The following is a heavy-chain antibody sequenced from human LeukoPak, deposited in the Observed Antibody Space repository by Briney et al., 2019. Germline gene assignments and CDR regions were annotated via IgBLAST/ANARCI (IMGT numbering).Heavy chain of an antibody. CDR2: INAGNGNT. CDR1: GYTFTSYA. Sequence: GASVKVSCKASGYTFTSYAMHWVRQAPGQRLEWMGWINAGNGNTKYSQKFQGRVTITRDTSASTAYMELSSLRSEDTAVYYCARDRVGGYCSGGSCYSSDAFDIWGQGTMVTVSS. CDR3: ARDRVGGYCSGGSCYSSDAFDI. J-gene: IGHJ3*02. D-gene: IGHD2-15*01. V-gene: IGHV1-3*01.